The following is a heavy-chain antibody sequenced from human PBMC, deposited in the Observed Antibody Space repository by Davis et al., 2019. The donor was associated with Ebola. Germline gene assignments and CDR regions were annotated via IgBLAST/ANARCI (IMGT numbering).Heavy chain of an antibody. Sequence: SETLSLTCTVSGGSISSSSYYWGWIRQPPGKGLEWIGSIYYSGSTYYNPFLKSRVTISVDTSKNQFSLKLSSVTAADTAVYYCYSGSYYNYGMDVWGKGTTVTVSS. D-gene: IGHD3-10*01. V-gene: IGHV4-39*01. J-gene: IGHJ6*04. CDR1: GGSISSSSYY. CDR2: IYYSGST. CDR3: YSGSYYNYGMDV.